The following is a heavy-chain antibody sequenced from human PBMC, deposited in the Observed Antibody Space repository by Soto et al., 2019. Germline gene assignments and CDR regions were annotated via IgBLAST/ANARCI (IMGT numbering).Heavy chain of an antibody. D-gene: IGHD2-2*01. CDR2: IDPSDSYT. CDR3: ARQSQISSHPTYNWYDH. J-gene: IGHJ5*02. CDR1: GYNFTRNW. V-gene: IGHV5-10-1*01. Sequence: GESLKISCNGSGYNFTRNWISWVRQMPGKGLEWMGRIDPSDSYTNYSTSLQGHVTISADKSISTAYLQWSSLKASDTAMNYCARQSQISSHPTYNWYDHWGQGTLVTVYS.